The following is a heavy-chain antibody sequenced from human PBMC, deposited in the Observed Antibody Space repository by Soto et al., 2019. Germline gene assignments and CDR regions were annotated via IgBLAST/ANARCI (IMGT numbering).Heavy chain of an antibody. CDR2: IYSSGST. Sequence: KASETLSLTCTVTGGSISGYYWSWIRQPAGKGLEWIGRIYSSGSTNYNPSLKSRVTMSVDTSKNQFSLKLTSVTAADTAVYYCVRGGYYGSGSYYTLLDYWGHGTLVTVSS. D-gene: IGHD3-10*01. J-gene: IGHJ4*01. CDR1: GGSISGYY. CDR3: VRGGYYGSGSYYTLLDY. V-gene: IGHV4-4*07.